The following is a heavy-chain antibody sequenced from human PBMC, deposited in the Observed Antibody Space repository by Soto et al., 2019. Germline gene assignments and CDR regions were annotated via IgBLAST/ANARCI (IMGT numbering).Heavy chain of an antibody. Sequence: GGSLRLSCAASGLTFSSYAMSWVRQAPGKGLEWVSGISGSGGSTYYGDSVKGRFTISRDNSKNTLYLQMNSLRAEDTAVYYCARRGPGTYFDYWGQGTLVTVSS. CDR1: GLTFSSYA. CDR2: ISGSGGST. D-gene: IGHD6-13*01. J-gene: IGHJ4*02. CDR3: ARRGPGTYFDY. V-gene: IGHV3-23*01.